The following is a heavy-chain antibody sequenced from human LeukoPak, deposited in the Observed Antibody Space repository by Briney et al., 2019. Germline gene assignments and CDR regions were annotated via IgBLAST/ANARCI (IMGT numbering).Heavy chain of an antibody. CDR3: AGDPPRLLYDTKTK. CDR2: IYSGGST. CDR1: GFTVSSNY. J-gene: IGHJ4*02. V-gene: IGHV3-66*01. Sequence: PGGSLRLSCAASGFTVSSNYMSWVRQAPGKGLEWVSVIYSGGSTYYADSVKGRFTISRDNSKNTLYLQMNSLRAEDTAVYYCAGDPPRLLYDTKTKWGQGTLVTVSS. D-gene: IGHD2/OR15-2a*01.